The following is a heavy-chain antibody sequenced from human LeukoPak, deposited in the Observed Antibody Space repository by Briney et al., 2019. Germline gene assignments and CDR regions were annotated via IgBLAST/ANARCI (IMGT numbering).Heavy chain of an antibody. CDR1: GFTFSSYD. J-gene: IGHJ4*02. CDR2: ISGSGGST. CDR3: AREGEDIVVVVAATQSYLDY. D-gene: IGHD2-15*01. Sequence: GGSLRLSCTASGFTFSSYDMTWVRQAPGKGLEWVSAISGSGGSTYYAGSVKGRFTISRDNAKNSLYLQMNSLRAEDTALYYCAREGEDIVVVVAATQSYLDYWGQGTLVTVSS. V-gene: IGHV3-23*01.